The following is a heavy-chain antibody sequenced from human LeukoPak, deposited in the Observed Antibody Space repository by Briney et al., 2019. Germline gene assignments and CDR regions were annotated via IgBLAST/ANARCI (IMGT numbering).Heavy chain of an antibody. J-gene: IGHJ3*02. CDR2: IYYSGST. V-gene: IGHV4-59*12. D-gene: IGHD3-22*01. CDR3: ARDSMGYYYDSSGYIRRGAFDI. CDR1: GGSISSYY. Sequence: SETLSLTCTVSGGSISSYYWSWIRQPPGKGLEWIGYIYYSGSTNYNPSLKSRVTISVDTSKNQFSLKLSSVTAADTAVYYCARDSMGYYYDSSGYIRRGAFDIWGQGTMVTVSS.